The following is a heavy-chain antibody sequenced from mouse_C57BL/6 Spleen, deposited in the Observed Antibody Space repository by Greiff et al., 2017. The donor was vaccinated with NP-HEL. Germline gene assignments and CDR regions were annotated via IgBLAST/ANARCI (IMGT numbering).Heavy chain of an antibody. CDR1: GYTFTEYT. CDR3: ASHKGYYWFAY. J-gene: IGHJ3*01. D-gene: IGHD2-3*01. Sequence: VKLMESGAELVKPGASVKLSCKASGYTFTEYTIHWVKQRPGQGLEWLGWLYPGSGSLKYNEKFKDKATLTADKSSSTVYMELSRLTSEDSAVYFCASHKGYYWFAYWGQGTLVTVSA. V-gene: IGHV1-62-2*01. CDR2: LYPGSGSL.